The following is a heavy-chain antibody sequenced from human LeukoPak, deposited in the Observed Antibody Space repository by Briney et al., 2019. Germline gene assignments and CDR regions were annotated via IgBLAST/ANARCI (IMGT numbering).Heavy chain of an antibody. V-gene: IGHV3-7*01. CDR2: IKQDGSEK. Sequence: GGSLRLSCAASGFTFDDYGMSWVRQAPGKGLEWVANIKQDGSEKYYVDSVKGRFTISRDNAKNSLYLQMNSLRAEDTAVYYCARGGHYDFWSPIDYWGQGTLVTVSS. CDR1: GFTFDDYG. D-gene: IGHD3-3*01. J-gene: IGHJ4*02. CDR3: ARGGHYDFWSPIDY.